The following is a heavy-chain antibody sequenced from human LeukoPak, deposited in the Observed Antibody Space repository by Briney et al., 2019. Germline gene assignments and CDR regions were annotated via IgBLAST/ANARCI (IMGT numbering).Heavy chain of an antibody. CDR3: AKERDIVEVVAATISWFDP. Sequence: KTGGSLRLSCAASGFTFSSYAMSWVRQAPGKGLEWVSAISGSGGSTYYADSVKGRFTISRDNSKNTLYLQMNSLRAEDTAIYYCAKERDIVEVVAATISWFDPWGQGTLVTVSS. D-gene: IGHD2-15*01. J-gene: IGHJ5*02. CDR2: ISGSGGST. V-gene: IGHV3-23*01. CDR1: GFTFSSYA.